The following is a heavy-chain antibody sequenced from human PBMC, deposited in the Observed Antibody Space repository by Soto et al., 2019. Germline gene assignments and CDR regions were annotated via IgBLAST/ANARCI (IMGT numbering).Heavy chain of an antibody. V-gene: IGHV3-73*01. J-gene: IGHJ6*02. D-gene: IGHD3-16*02. Sequence: GGSLRLSCAASGFIFSGSALHWVRQASGKGLGWVGRVRSKANSYATEYAASVRGRFTISRDDSKNTAYLQMNSLKTEDTAVYYCTSVSPLTDAYYYYGMDVWGQGTTVTVSS. CDR1: GFIFSGSA. CDR2: VRSKANSYAT. CDR3: TSVSPLTDAYYYYGMDV.